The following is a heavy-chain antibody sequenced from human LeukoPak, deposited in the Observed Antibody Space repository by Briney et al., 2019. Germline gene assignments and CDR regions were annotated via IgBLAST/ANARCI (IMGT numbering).Heavy chain of an antibody. J-gene: IGHJ4*02. CDR1: GGSISSYY. CDR2: IYYSGST. V-gene: IGHV4-59*01. CDR3: ALTWIAAAGLYFDY. Sequence: LQTLSLTCTVSGGSISSYYWSWIRQPPGKGLEWIGYIYYSGSTNYNPSLKSRVTISVDTSKNQFSLKLSSVTAADTAVYYCALTWIAAAGLYFDYWGQGTLVTVSS. D-gene: IGHD6-13*01.